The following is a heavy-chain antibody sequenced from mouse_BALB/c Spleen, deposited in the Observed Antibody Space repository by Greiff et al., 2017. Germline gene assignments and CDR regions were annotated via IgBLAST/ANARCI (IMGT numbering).Heavy chain of an antibody. D-gene: IGHD2-3*01. J-gene: IGHJ4*01. CDR1: GFNIKDYY. CDR3: ALDPLDGYYGRAMDY. V-gene: IGHV14-1*02. Sequence: EVQLVESGAELVRPGALVKLSCKASGFNIKDYYMHWVKQRPEQGLEWIGWIDPENGNTIYDPKFQGKASITADTSSNTAYLQLSSLTSEDTAVYYCALDPLDGYYGRAMDYWGQGTSVTVSS. CDR2: IDPENGNT.